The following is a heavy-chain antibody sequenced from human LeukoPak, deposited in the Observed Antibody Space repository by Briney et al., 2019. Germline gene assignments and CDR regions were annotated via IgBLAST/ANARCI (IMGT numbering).Heavy chain of an antibody. V-gene: IGHV3-33*01. D-gene: IGHD2-15*01. Sequence: GGSLRLSCEASGFNFGTFAMHWVRQAPDEGLEWLAIIWYDGSNKHYSDSVKGRFTISRDNSKSSLYLQMNSLRAEDTAVYYCARGTREGVAATWWFDPWGQGTLVTVSS. CDR2: IWYDGSNK. CDR1: GFNFGTFA. CDR3: ARGTREGVAATWWFDP. J-gene: IGHJ5*02.